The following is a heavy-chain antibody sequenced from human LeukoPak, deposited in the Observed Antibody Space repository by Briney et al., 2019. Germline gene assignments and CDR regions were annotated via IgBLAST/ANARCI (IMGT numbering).Heavy chain of an antibody. CDR2: IYTSGST. D-gene: IGHD2/OR15-2a*01. V-gene: IGHV4-61*02. CDR1: GGAISSGHYS. CDR3: AGDRDFYMDV. J-gene: IGHJ6*03. Sequence: SQTLSLTCTVSGGAISSGHYSWTWIRQPAGKGLEWIGRIYTSGSTNYNPSLKSRVTISLDTSKNQFSLNLNSVTAADTAMYYCAGDRDFYMDVWGKGSTVTVSS.